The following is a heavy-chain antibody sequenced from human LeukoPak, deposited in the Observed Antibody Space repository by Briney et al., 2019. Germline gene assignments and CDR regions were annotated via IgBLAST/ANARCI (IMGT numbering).Heavy chain of an antibody. CDR2: IYYSGST. J-gene: IGHJ4*02. CDR3: ARHGNWYPFDY. CDR1: GDSINSSDYY. Sequence: SETLSLTCIVSGDSINSSDYYWAWIRQPPEEGLEWIGTIYYSGSTYYKSSLKSRLTISVDSSKNQFSLKMISVTAADTGVYYCARHGNWYPFDYWGQGALVTVSS. D-gene: IGHD1-1*01. V-gene: IGHV4-39*01.